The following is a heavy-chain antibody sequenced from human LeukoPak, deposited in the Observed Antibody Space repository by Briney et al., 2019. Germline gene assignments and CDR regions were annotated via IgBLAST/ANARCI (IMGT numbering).Heavy chain of an antibody. CDR3: ARAVYYYHYMDV. Sequence: ASVKVSCKASGYTFTGYYMHWVRQAPGQGLEWMGWINPNSGGTNYAQKFQGRVTMTRDTSISTAYMELSRLRSDDTAVYYCARAVYYYHYMDVWGKGTTVTVSS. CDR2: INPNSGGT. J-gene: IGHJ6*03. V-gene: IGHV1-2*02. CDR1: GYTFTGYY.